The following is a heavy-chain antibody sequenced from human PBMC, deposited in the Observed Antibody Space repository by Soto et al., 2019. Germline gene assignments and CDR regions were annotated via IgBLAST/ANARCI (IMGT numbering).Heavy chain of an antibody. D-gene: IGHD3-10*01. CDR3: ARDRDYGSGSYYNDAFDI. J-gene: IGHJ3*02. V-gene: IGHV4-38-2*02. Sequence: SETLSLTCTVSGYSISSGYYWGWIRQPPGKGLEWIGSIYHSGSTYYNPSLKSRVTISVDTSKNQFSLKLSSVTAADTAVYYCARDRDYGSGSYYNDAFDIWGQGTMVTVSS. CDR2: IYHSGST. CDR1: GYSISSGYY.